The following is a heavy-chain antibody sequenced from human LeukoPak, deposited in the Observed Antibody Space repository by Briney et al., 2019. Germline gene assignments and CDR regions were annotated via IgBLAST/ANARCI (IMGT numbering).Heavy chain of an antibody. J-gene: IGHJ6*02. CDR1: GFTFSSYA. CDR2: IGGSGTST. CDR3: AKSDRYCSSPSCYPLYYYYGVDV. V-gene: IGHV3-23*01. Sequence: GALRLSCAASGFTFSSYALTWVRQAPGKGLEWVSAIGGSGTSTYYADSVKGRFTISRDNSKNTLYLQMNSLRVEDTAVYYCAKSDRYCSSPSCYPLYYYYGVDVWGQGTTVTVSS. D-gene: IGHD2-2*01.